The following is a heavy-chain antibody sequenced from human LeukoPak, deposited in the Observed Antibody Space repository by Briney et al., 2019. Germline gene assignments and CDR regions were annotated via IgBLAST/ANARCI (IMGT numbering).Heavy chain of an antibody. Sequence: GGSLGLSCAASGFTFSSYSMNWVRQAPGKGLEWVSSISSSSSYIYYADSVKSRFTISRDNAKNSLYLQMNSLRAEDTAVYYCARADYDSSGYPYDYWGQGTLVTVSS. V-gene: IGHV3-21*01. D-gene: IGHD3-22*01. CDR3: ARADYDSSGYPYDY. CDR1: GFTFSSYS. CDR2: ISSSSSYI. J-gene: IGHJ4*02.